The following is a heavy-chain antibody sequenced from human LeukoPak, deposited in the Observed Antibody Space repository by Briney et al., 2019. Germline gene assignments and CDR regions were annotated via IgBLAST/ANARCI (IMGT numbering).Heavy chain of an antibody. D-gene: IGHD6-13*01. CDR3: ARALWYRNYYYGMDV. J-gene: IGHJ6*02. Sequence: SETLSLTCTVSGGSISSGGYYWSWIRQHPGKGLEWIGYIYYSGSTYYNPSLKSRVTLSVDTSTNQSSLKLSSVTAADTAVYYCARALWYRNYYYGMDVWGQGTTVTVSS. CDR1: GGSISSGGYY. V-gene: IGHV4-31*03. CDR2: IYYSGST.